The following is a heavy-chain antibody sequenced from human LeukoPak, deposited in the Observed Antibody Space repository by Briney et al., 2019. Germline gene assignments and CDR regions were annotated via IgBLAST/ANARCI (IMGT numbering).Heavy chain of an antibody. CDR3: ARDLGSEGVGGYSYGPEY. D-gene: IGHD5-18*01. J-gene: IGHJ4*02. CDR1: GFTFSSYA. CDR2: ISYDGSDK. V-gene: IGHV3-30-3*01. Sequence: GRSLRLSCAASGFTFSSYAMHWVRQAPGKGLEWVAVISYDGSDKYYADSVKGRFTISRDNSKNTLYLQMNSLRAEDTAVYYCARDLGSEGVGGYSYGPEYWGQGTLVTVSS.